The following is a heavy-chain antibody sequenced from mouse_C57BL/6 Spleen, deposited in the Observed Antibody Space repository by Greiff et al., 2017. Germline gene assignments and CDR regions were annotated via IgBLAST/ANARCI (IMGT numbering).Heavy chain of an antibody. CDR2: IYPGSGST. CDR3: ARWGYSNTLAY. D-gene: IGHD2-5*01. J-gene: IGHJ3*01. V-gene: IGHV1-55*01. Sequence: QVQLQLPGAELVKPGASVKMSCKASGYTFTSYWITWVKQRPGQGLEWIGDIYPGSGSTNYNEKFKSKATLTVDTSSSTAYMQLSSLTSEDSAVYYCARWGYSNTLAYWGQGTLVTVSA. CDR1: GYTFTSYW.